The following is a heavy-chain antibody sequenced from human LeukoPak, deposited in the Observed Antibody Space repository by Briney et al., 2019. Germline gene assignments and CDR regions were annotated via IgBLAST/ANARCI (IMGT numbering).Heavy chain of an antibody. D-gene: IGHD3-10*01. CDR1: GGSISSSSYY. CDR3: ASDLWFGDY. CDR2: IYYSGST. Sequence: SETLSLTCTVSGGSISSSSYYWGWIRQPPGKGLEWIGSIYYSGSTYYNPSLKSRVTISVDTSKNQFSLKLSSVTAADTAVYYCASDLWFGDYWGQGTLVTVSS. V-gene: IGHV4-39*07. J-gene: IGHJ4*02.